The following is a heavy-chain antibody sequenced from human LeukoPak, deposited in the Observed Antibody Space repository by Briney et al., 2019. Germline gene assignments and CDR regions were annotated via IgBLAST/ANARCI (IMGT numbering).Heavy chain of an antibody. D-gene: IGHD5-18*01. CDR1: GFTFSDYG. J-gene: IGHJ5*01. CDR3: ARWLTALDS. CDR2: VSYHGRDQ. V-gene: IGHV3-30*03. Sequence: GGSLRLSCEAPGFTFSDYGLHWVRQAPGKGLEWVAFVSYHGRDQYYADALKGRFTVSRDNGKNTIYLQMNSLTTEDTAVYYCARWLTALDSWGQGTRVTVSS.